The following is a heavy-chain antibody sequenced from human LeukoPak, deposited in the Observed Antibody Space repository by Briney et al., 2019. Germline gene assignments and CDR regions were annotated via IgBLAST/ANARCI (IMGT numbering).Heavy chain of an antibody. CDR2: ISGDGGST. V-gene: IGHV3-43*02. D-gene: IGHD2-15*01. CDR1: GFTFSSYW. CDR3: AKDWGYCSGGSCYLFDY. J-gene: IGHJ4*02. Sequence: GGSLRLSCAASGFTFSSYWMHWVRQAPGKGLEWVSLISGDGGSTYYADSVKGRFTISRDNSKNSLYLQMNSLRTEDTALYYCAKDWGYCSGGSCYLFDYWGQGTLVTVSS.